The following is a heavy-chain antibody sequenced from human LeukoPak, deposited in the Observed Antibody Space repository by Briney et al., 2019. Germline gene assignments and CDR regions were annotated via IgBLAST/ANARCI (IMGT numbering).Heavy chain of an antibody. J-gene: IGHJ6*03. CDR2: IYPGDSDT. CDR1: GYSFTSYW. Sequence: GESLKISCKGSGYSFTSYWIGWVRQMPGKGLEWMGIIYPGDSDTRYSPSFQGQVTISADKSISTAYLQWSSLKASDTAMYYCARHGKEYRPRNYCYYYYMDVWGKGTTVTVSS. D-gene: IGHD6-6*01. CDR3: ARHGKEYRPRNYCYYYYMDV. V-gene: IGHV5-51*01.